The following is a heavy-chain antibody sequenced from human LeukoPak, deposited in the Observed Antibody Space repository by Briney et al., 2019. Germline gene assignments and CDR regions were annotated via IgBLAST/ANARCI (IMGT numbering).Heavy chain of an antibody. J-gene: IGHJ4*02. V-gene: IGHV4-39*01. CDR3: SRRHGGSGGSGSFDF. CDR1: GRSISSSSYY. CDR2: ISYSGNT. Sequence: SETLSLTCTVSGRSISSSSYYWAWIRQPPGKGLEWIGSISYSGNTYYNPSLKSRVTISADTSKNQFSLKLSSVTAADTAVYYCSRRHGGSGGSGSFDFWGQGTLVTVSS. D-gene: IGHD6-25*01.